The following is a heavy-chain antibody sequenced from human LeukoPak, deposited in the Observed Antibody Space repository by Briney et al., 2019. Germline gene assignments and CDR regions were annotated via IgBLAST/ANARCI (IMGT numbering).Heavy chain of an antibody. CDR2: INSDGSST. Sequence: GGSLRLSCAASGFNFSSYWMHWVRQAPGKGLVWVSRINSDGSSTNYADSVKGRFTISRDNAKNTLYLQMNSLRAEDTAMYYCAAGIAVAGSFSWGQGTLVTVSS. J-gene: IGHJ5*02. D-gene: IGHD6-19*01. CDR3: AAGIAVAGSFS. CDR1: GFNFSSYW. V-gene: IGHV3-74*01.